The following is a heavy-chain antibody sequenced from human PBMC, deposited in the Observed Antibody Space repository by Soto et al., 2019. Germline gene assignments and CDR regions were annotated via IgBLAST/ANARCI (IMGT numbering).Heavy chain of an antibody. J-gene: IGHJ4*02. Sequence: ASVKVSCKASGYTFTSNAMHWVRQAPGQRLEWMGWINAGNGNTKYSQKFQGRVTITRDTSASTAYMELSSLRSEDTAVYYCAREEGYCSGGSSCPFDYWGQGTLVTVSS. CDR1: GYTFTSNA. CDR3: AREEGYCSGGSSCPFDY. D-gene: IGHD2-15*01. V-gene: IGHV1-3*01. CDR2: INAGNGNT.